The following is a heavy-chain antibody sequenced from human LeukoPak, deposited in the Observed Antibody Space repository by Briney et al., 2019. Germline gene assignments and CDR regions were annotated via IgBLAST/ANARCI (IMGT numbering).Heavy chain of an antibody. J-gene: IGHJ4*02. CDR2: VYSDGKT. CDR1: GFTVSTNY. CDR3: EGWERPFDY. V-gene: IGHV3-53*01. Sequence: GSLRLSCAASGFTVSTNYMSWARQAPGKGLEWVSVVYSDGKTCYADAVKGRFTISKDNSRNTLYLQMNSLRAEDTAVYYCEGWERPFDYWGQGTLVTVSS. D-gene: IGHD1-26*01.